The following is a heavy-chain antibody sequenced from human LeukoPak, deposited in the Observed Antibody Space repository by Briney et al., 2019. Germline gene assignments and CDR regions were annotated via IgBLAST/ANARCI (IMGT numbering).Heavy chain of an antibody. CDR3: ARDGGPGYFDY. CDR1: GYIFNIYA. V-gene: IGHV7-4-1*02. D-gene: IGHD3-3*01. J-gene: IGHJ4*02. CDR2: INTNTGNP. Sequence: ASVTVSCKASGYIFNIYAMNWVRQAPGQGLEWMGWINTNTGNPTYGQGFTGRFVFSLDTSVSTAYLQISSLKAEDTAVYYCARDGGPGYFDYWGQGTLATVSS.